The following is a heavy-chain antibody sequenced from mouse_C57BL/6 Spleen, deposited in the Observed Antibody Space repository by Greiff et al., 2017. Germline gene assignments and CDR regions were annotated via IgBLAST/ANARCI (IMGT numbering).Heavy chain of an antibody. J-gene: IGHJ2*01. V-gene: IGHV1-18*01. CDR2: INPNNGGT. Sequence: VQLQQSGPELVKPGASVKIPCKASGYTFTDYNMDWVKQSHGKSLEWIGDINPNNGGTTYNQKFTGKATLTVDKSSSTAYMELRSLTSEDTAVYYFARCDYYGVYYWGQGTTLTVSS. CDR1: GYTFTDYN. D-gene: IGHD1-1*01. CDR3: ARCDYYGVYY.